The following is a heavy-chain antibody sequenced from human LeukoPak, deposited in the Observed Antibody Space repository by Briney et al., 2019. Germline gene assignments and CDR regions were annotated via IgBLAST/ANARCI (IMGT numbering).Heavy chain of an antibody. Sequence: GGSLRLSCAASGFTFSSYGMHWVRQAPGKGLEWVAFIRYDGSNKYYADSVKGRFTISRDNSKNTLYPQMNSLRAEDTAVYYCANRIAVAGTSEYWGQGTLVAVSS. J-gene: IGHJ4*02. V-gene: IGHV3-30*02. CDR1: GFTFSSYG. CDR3: ANRIAVAGTSEY. CDR2: IRYDGSNK. D-gene: IGHD6-19*01.